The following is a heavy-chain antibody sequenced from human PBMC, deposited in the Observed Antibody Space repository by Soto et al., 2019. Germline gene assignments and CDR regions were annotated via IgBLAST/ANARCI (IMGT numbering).Heavy chain of an antibody. J-gene: IGHJ6*02. Sequence: PSETLSLTCTVPGGSVSSGSYYWSWIRQPPGKGLEWIGYIYYSGSTNYNPSLKSRVTISVDTSKNQFSLKLSSVTAADTAVYYCARDRTLRGVHYYYGMDVWGQGTTVTVSS. CDR2: IYYSGST. CDR1: GGSVSSGSYY. V-gene: IGHV4-61*01. D-gene: IGHD3-10*01. CDR3: ARDRTLRGVHYYYGMDV.